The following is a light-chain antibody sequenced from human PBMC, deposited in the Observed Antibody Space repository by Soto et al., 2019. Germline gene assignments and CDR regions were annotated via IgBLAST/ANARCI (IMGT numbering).Light chain of an antibody. Sequence: QSVLTQPPSASGTPGQMVTISGSGGSSNIGRDYVYWFQQLPGTAPKLLIYTNNQRPSGVPDRFSGSKSGTSASLAISGLRSEDEADYCCAAWDDSLSAWVFGGGTKLTVL. J-gene: IGLJ3*02. CDR2: TNN. V-gene: IGLV1-47*02. CDR3: AAWDDSLSAWV. CDR1: SSNIGRDY.